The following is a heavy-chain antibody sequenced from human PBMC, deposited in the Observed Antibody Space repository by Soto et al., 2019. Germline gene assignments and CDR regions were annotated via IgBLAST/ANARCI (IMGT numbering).Heavy chain of an antibody. CDR2: ISAYNGHT. J-gene: IGHJ3*02. V-gene: IGHV1-18*01. Sequence: QVQLVQSGAEVKKPGALVKVFCKASGYTFTSYAITWVRQAPGQGLEWMGWISAYNGHTNYAPNLQGRVTMTTDTSTSTASMEVRSLRSDDTAVYYCTREEQSSSGHGALDIWGQGTMVTVSS. CDR3: TREEQSSSGHGALDI. CDR1: GYTFTSYA. D-gene: IGHD3-10*01.